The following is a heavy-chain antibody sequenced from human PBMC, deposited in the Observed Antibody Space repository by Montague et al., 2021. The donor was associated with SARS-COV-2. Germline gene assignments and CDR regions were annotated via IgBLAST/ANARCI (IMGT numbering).Heavy chain of an antibody. V-gene: IGHV4-34*01. J-gene: IGHJ4*02. CDR1: NGSFSDYS. CDR3: ARGRQHINMVVVVVTGGEYYFDF. CDR2: INHRGST. Sequence: SETLSLTCAVYNGSFSDYSWTWIRQPPRKGLEWIGEINHRGSTNYNPSLKRRVTISVDTSKNQFSLKMTSVTAADTAVYYCARGRQHINMVVVVVTGGEYYFDFWGQGTLVAVSS. D-gene: IGHD3-22*01.